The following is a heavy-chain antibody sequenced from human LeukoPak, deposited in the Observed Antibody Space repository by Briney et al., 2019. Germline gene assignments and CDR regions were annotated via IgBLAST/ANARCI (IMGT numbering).Heavy chain of an antibody. D-gene: IGHD2-21*02. CDR3: VRAQGLVPAMGDRDY. V-gene: IGHV3-30-3*01. J-gene: IGHJ4*02. CDR1: GFTFSSYA. Sequence: GGSLRLSCAASGFTFSSYAMHWVRQAPGKGLEWVAVISYDGSNKYYADSVKGRFTISRDNSKNTLYLQMNSLRAEDTAVYFCVRAQGLVPAMGDRDYWGQGTLVTVSS. CDR2: ISYDGSNK.